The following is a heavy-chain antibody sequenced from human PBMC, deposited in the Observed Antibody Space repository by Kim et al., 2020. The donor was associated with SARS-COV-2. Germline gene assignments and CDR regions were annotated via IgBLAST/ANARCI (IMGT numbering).Heavy chain of an antibody. J-gene: IGHJ4*02. V-gene: IGHV4-34*01. CDR3: ARGRVTTALDY. D-gene: IGHD4-17*01. CDR2: INHSGST. Sequence: SETLSLTCAVYGGSFSGYYWSWIRQPPGKGLEWIGEINHSGSTNYNPSLKSRVTISVDTSKNQFSLKLSSVTAADTAVYYCARGRVTTALDYWGQGTLVTVSS. CDR1: GGSFSGYY.